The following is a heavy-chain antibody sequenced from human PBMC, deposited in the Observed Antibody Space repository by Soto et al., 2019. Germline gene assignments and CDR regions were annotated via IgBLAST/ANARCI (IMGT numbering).Heavy chain of an antibody. Sequence: KASETLSLTCSVSDGSISSYYWSWIRQPPGRGLEWIGYIHYSGSTNSNPSLKSRVTISVDTSKNQFSLKLSSVTAADTAVYYCARHGTPYSNGRDKWFDPWGQGSLVTVSS. D-gene: IGHD3-22*01. CDR1: DGSISSYY. CDR3: ARHGTPYSNGRDKWFDP. J-gene: IGHJ5*02. V-gene: IGHV4-59*08. CDR2: IHYSGST.